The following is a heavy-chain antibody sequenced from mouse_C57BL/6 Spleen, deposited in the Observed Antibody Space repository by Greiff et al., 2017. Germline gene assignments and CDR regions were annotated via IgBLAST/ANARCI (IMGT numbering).Heavy chain of an antibody. CDR2: INPYNGGT. V-gene: IGHV1-19*01. CDR1: GYTFTDYY. CDR3: ARGPPGTRFAY. D-gene: IGHD4-1*01. J-gene: IGHJ3*01. Sequence: VQLQQSGPVLVKPGASVKMSCKASGYTFTDYYMNWVKQSHGKSLEWIGVINPYNGGTSYNQKFKGKATLTVDKSSSTAYMELNSLTSEDSAVYYCARGPPGTRFAYWGQWTLVPFSA.